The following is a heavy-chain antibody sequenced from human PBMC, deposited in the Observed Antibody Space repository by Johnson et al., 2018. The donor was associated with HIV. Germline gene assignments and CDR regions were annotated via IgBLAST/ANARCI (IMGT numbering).Heavy chain of an antibody. CDR2: ISASGGST. D-gene: IGHD1-26*01. Sequence: LQLVESGGGLVQPGGSLRLSCAASGFTFSSYAMSWVRQAPGKGLEWVSGISASGGSTYDADSVKGRFTISRDNSKNTLYLQMNSLRAEDTAVYYCGREWELLNYAFDIWGQGTMVTVSS. CDR1: GFTFSSYA. CDR3: GREWELLNYAFDI. J-gene: IGHJ3*02. V-gene: IGHV3-23*04.